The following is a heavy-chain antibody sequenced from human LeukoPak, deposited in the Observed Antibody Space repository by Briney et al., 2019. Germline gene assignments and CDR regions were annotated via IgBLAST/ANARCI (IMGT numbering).Heavy chain of an antibody. J-gene: IGHJ3*02. CDR3: TRDGGDSSNSAFDI. CDR1: GFTFSDYI. V-gene: IGHV3-72*01. CDR2: IRRGTNSYTT. D-gene: IGHD3-16*01. Sequence: GGSLRLSCAASGFTFSDYILDWVRQAPGKGLEWVGRIRRGTNSYTTAYAASVKGRFIISRDDSKNSLYLHMNSLKTEDTAVYHCTRDGGDSSNSAFDIWGQGTVVTVSS.